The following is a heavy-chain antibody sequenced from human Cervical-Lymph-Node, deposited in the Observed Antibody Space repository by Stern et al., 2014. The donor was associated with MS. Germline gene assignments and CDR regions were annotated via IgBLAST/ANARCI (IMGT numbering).Heavy chain of an antibody. Sequence: EVQLVESGGGLVKPGGSLRLSCVASGFTFSDYSVNWVRQAPGKGLEWVSSISRTGTYIYYADSVKGRFTISRDNAKNSLYLQMNSLRAEDTAVYYCATDLMTTVTTIEYWGQGALVTVSS. J-gene: IGHJ4*02. CDR2: ISRTGTYI. D-gene: IGHD4-17*01. CDR1: GFTFSDYS. CDR3: ATDLMTTVTTIEY. V-gene: IGHV3-21*01.